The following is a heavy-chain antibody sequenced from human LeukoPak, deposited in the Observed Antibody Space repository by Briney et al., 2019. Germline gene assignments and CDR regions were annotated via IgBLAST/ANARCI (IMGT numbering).Heavy chain of an antibody. D-gene: IGHD6-19*01. CDR3: ARDGPYRSGSYQNDN. CDR2: ISAYNDNT. Sequence: ASVKVSCKASGYTFTDYGIAWVRQAPGQGLQWVGWISAYNDNTNYSQKMQGRIIMTTDTSTSTAYMELKSLTSDDSAVYYCARDGPYRSGSYQNDNWGQGTLITVSS. CDR1: GYTFTDYG. J-gene: IGHJ4*02. V-gene: IGHV1-18*01.